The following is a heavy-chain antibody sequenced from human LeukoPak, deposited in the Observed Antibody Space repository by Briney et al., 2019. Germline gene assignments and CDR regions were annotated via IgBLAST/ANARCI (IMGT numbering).Heavy chain of an antibody. J-gene: IGHJ4*02. CDR3: AGRPDTSVVAIFDF. V-gene: IGHV1-2*02. CDR2: INLSSGGT. CDR1: GYTFTGYY. Sequence: ASVKVSCKASGYTFTGYYVHWVRQAPGQGLEWMGWINLSSGGTNYAQKFQGRVTVTGDTSTSTAYMELSRLSFDDTAVYFCAGRPDTSVVAIFDFWGQGTLVTISS. D-gene: IGHD3-22*01.